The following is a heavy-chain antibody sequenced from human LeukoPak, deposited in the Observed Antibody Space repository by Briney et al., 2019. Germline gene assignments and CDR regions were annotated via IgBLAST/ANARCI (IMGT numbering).Heavy chain of an antibody. CDR1: RVTISSGGYS. Sequence: SETLSLTCAVSRVTISSGGYSWSWIRQPPGKGLEWIGYIYHSGSTYYNPSLKSRVTISVDRSKNQFSLKLSSVTAADTVVYYFARSLLSYSDAFDIWGQGTMVTVSS. D-gene: IGHD1-26*01. V-gene: IGHV4-30-2*01. CDR2: IYHSGST. J-gene: IGHJ3*02. CDR3: ARSLLSYSDAFDI.